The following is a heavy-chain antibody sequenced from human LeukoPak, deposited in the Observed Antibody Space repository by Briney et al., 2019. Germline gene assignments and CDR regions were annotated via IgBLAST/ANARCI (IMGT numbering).Heavy chain of an antibody. Sequence: SETLSLTCTVSGGSISSYYWSWIRQPPGKGLEWIGYIYYSGSTNYNPSLKSRVTISVDTSKNQFSLKLSSVTAADTAVYYCAAHIAAAGRGSPHWGQGTLVTVSS. CDR2: IYYSGST. J-gene: IGHJ4*02. CDR1: GGSISSYY. D-gene: IGHD6-13*01. V-gene: IGHV4-59*01. CDR3: AAHIAAAGRGSPH.